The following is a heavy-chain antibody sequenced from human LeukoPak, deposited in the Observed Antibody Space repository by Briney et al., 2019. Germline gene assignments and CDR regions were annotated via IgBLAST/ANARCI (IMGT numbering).Heavy chain of an antibody. CDR1: GFTFSSYA. J-gene: IGHJ4*02. CDR3: AKDPYDDFWSGEYFDY. Sequence: GGSLRLSCAASGFTFSSYAMSWVRQAPGKGLEWVSVISGSGGSTYYADSVKGRFTISRDNSKNTLYLQMNSLRAEDTAVYYCAKDPYDDFWSGEYFDYWGQGTLATVSS. CDR2: ISGSGGST. V-gene: IGHV3-23*01. D-gene: IGHD3-3*01.